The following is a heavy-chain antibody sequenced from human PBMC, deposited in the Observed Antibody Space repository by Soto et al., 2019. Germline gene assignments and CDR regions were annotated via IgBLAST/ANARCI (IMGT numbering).Heavy chain of an antibody. Sequence: SETMSHTWAVYGGSFSDYCWSWIRQPPGKGLEWIGEINHSGSTNYNPSLKSRVTISVDTSKNQFSLKLSSVTAADTAVYYCARGFLLTGYYKGYYYGMDVWGQATTVTVSS. D-gene: IGHD3-9*01. CDR2: INHSGST. J-gene: IGHJ6*02. V-gene: IGHV4-34*01. CDR3: ARGFLLTGYYKGYYYGMDV. CDR1: GGSFSDYC.